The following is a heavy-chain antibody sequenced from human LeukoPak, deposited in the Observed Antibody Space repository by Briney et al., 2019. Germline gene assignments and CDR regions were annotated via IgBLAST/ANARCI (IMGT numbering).Heavy chain of an antibody. CDR2: IYYSGST. CDR3: AREGGGGYSYAGYNWFDP. V-gene: IGHV4-59*01. CDR1: GGSISSYY. J-gene: IGHJ5*02. D-gene: IGHD5-18*01. Sequence: SETLSLTCTVSGGSISSYYWSWIRQPPGKGLEWIGYIYYSGSTNYNPSLKSRVTISVDTSKNQFSLKLSSVTAADTAVYYCAREGGGGYSYAGYNWFDPWGQGTLVTVSS.